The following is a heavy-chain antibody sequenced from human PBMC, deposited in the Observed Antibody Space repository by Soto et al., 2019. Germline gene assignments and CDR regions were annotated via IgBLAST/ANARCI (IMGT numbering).Heavy chain of an antibody. CDR1: GYSFTSYW. Sequence: GESLKISCKGSGYSFTSYWIGWVRQMPGKGLEWMGIIYPGDSDTRYSPSFQGQVTISADKSISTAYLQWSSLKASDTAMYYRARLQYYYDSSGYRYYYYYGMDVWGQGTTVTVSS. V-gene: IGHV5-51*01. J-gene: IGHJ6*02. CDR3: ARLQYYYDSSGYRYYYYYGMDV. D-gene: IGHD3-22*01. CDR2: IYPGDSDT.